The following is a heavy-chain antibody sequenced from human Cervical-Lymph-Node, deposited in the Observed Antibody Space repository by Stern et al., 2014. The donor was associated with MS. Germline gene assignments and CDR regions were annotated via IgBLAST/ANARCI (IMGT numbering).Heavy chain of an antibody. CDR2: IHYSEST. V-gene: IGHV4-59*01. CDR1: GGSISTFY. CDR3: ARRDYYDSSGYYDDAFDI. Sequence: QVQLQQSGPGLVKPSETLSLTCTVSGGSISTFYWNWIRQSPGKGLEWIGQIHYSESTNYNPSLKSRVTISVDTSKNQFSLNLRSVTAADTAVYFCARRDYYDSSGYYDDAFDIWGQGTMVTVSS. D-gene: IGHD3-22*01. J-gene: IGHJ3*02.